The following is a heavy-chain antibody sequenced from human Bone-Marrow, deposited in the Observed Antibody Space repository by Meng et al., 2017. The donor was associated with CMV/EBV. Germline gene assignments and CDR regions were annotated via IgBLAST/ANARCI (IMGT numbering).Heavy chain of an antibody. V-gene: IGHV3-21*01. D-gene: IGHD2-15*01. CDR2: ISSRSSYI. Sequence: ASGFTFSSYSMNWVRQAPGKGLEWVSSISSRSSYIYYADSVKGRFTISRDNAKNSLYLQMNSLRAEDTAVYYCQGYCSGGSCLHLIDYWGQGTLVTVSS. CDR3: QGYCSGGSCLHLIDY. CDR1: GFTFSSYS. J-gene: IGHJ4*02.